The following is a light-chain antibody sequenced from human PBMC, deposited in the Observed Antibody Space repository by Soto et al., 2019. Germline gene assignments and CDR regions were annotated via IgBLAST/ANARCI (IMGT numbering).Light chain of an antibody. CDR3: QSYDSSLSGSTV. CDR2: GNS. J-gene: IGLJ2*01. Sequence: QSVLTQRPSVSGAPGQRVTISCTGSSSNIGAGYDVHWYQQLPGTAPKLLIYGNSNRPSGVPDRFSGSKSGTSASLAITGLQAEDEADYYCQSYDSSLSGSTVFGGGTKLTVL. V-gene: IGLV1-40*01. CDR1: SSNIGAGYD.